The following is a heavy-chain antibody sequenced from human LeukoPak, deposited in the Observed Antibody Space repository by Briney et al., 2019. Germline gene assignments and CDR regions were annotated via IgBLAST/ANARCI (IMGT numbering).Heavy chain of an antibody. J-gene: IGHJ5*02. CDR3: ARRRGSGSYYKNTAWAPNWFDP. CDR2: INPNSGGT. CDR1: GYTFTGYY. Sequence: ASVKVSCKASGYTFTGYYMHWVRQAPGQGLEWMGWINPNSGGTNYAQKFQGRVTITADKSTSTAYMELSSLRSEDTAVYYCARRRGSGSYYKNTAWAPNWFDPWGQGTLVTVSS. V-gene: IGHV1-2*02. D-gene: IGHD3-10*01.